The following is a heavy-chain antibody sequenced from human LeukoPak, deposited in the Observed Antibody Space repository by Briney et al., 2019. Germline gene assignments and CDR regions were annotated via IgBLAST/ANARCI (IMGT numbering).Heavy chain of an antibody. J-gene: IGHJ4*02. CDR1: GFTFSSYS. Sequence: GGSLRLSCAASGFTFSSYSMNWVRQAPGKGLEWVSSISSSSSYIYYADSVKGRFTISRDNSKNTVSLQMNSLRAEDTAVYYCAKSVYHSGNYWGQGTLVTVSS. D-gene: IGHD3-10*01. CDR2: ISSSSSYI. V-gene: IGHV3-21*04. CDR3: AKSVYHSGNY.